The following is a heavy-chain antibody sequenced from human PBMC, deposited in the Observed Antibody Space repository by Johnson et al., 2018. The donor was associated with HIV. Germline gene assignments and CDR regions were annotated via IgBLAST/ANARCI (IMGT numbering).Heavy chain of an antibody. Sequence: QVQLVESGGGVVQPGGSLRLSCAASGFTFSNYGMHWVRQAPWKGLEWVSVIYSGGSTYYADSVKGRFTISRDNSKNTVYLQMHSLRAEDTAVYYCAREETTAPAAFDIWGQGTMVTVSS. CDR3: AREETTAPAAFDI. CDR1: GFTFSNYG. D-gene: IGHD4-17*01. V-gene: IGHV3-NL1*01. CDR2: IYSGGST. J-gene: IGHJ3*02.